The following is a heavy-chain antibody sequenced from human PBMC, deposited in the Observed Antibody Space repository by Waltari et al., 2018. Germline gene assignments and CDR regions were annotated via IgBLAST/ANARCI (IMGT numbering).Heavy chain of an antibody. D-gene: IGHD3-22*01. V-gene: IGHV4-39*07. J-gene: IGHJ5*02. CDR1: GGSISSSSYY. CDR3: ARTGIYDSSGYYYGP. CDR2: IYYSGST. Sequence: QLQLQESGPGLVKPSETLSLTCTVSGGSISSSSYYWGWIRQPPGKGLEWIGSIYYSGSTNYNPSLKSRVTISVDTSKNQFSLKLSSVTAADTAVYYCARTGIYDSSGYYYGPWGQGTLVTVSS.